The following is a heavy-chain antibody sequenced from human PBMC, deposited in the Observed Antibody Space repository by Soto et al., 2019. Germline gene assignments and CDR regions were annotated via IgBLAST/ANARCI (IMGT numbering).Heavy chain of an antibody. CDR1: GYTFTGYY. CDR2: INPNSGGT. V-gene: IGHV1-2*02. D-gene: IGHD6-13*01. J-gene: IGHJ6*02. Sequence: ASVKVSCKASGYTFTGYYMHWVRQAPGQGLEWMGWINPNSGGTNYAQKFQGRVTMTRDTSISTAYMELSRLRSDDTAVYYCARSLPPSDSSSWYLVYYYYGMDVWGQGTTVTSP. CDR3: ARSLPPSDSSSWYLVYYYYGMDV.